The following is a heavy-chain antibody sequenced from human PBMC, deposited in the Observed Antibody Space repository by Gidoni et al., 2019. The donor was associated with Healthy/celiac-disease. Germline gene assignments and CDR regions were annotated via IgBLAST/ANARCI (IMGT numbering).Heavy chain of an antibody. CDR1: GFTFSSYG. V-gene: IGHV3-30*18. D-gene: IGHD5-18*01. J-gene: IGHJ6*02. Sequence: QVQLVESGGGVVQPGRSLRLSCAASGFTFSSYGMHWVRQAPGKWLEWVAVISYDGSNKYYADSVKGRFTISRDNSKNTLYLQMNSLRAEDTAVYYCAKVRFADTAMVTYYYYYGMDVWDQGTTVTVSS. CDR2: ISYDGSNK. CDR3: AKVRFADTAMVTYYYYYGMDV.